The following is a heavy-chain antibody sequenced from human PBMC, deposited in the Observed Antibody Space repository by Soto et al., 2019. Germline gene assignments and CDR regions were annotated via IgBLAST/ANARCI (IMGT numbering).Heavy chain of an antibody. D-gene: IGHD1-1*01. CDR2: VYHSGST. CDR1: GGSISTSNW. Sequence: QVQLQESGPGLVKPSGTLSLTCAVSGGSISTSNWWSWVRQPPGKGLEWIGEVYHSGSTNYNPSFKSRAAMSVDKSKNQFSLKMNSVTAADTALYYCVRTSTSGTRFDYWGQGSLVNVSS. J-gene: IGHJ4*02. V-gene: IGHV4-4*02. CDR3: VRTSTSGTRFDY.